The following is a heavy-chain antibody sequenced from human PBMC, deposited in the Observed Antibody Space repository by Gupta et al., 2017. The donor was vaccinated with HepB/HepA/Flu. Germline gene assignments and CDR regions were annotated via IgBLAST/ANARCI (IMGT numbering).Heavy chain of an antibody. J-gene: IGHJ4*02. D-gene: IGHD3-16*01. CDR3: ARVRARTGPAARPGEFDY. CDR2: INHSGST. CDR1: GGSFSGYY. V-gene: IGHV4-34*01. Sequence: QVQLQQWGAGLLKPSETLSLTCAVYGGSFSGYYWSWIRQPPGKGLEWIGEINHSGSTNYNPSLKSRVTISVDTSKNQFSLKLSSVTAADTAVYYCARVRARTGPAARPGEFDYWGQGTLVTVSS.